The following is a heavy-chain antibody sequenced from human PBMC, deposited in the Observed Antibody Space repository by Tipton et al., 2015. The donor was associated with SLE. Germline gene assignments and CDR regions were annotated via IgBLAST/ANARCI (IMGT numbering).Heavy chain of an antibody. Sequence: TLSLTCAVYGGSFRRYYWTWIRQPPGKGLEWIGETNESGSTNYNPSLKSRVTISIDTSKNQFSLRLSSVTAADTSVYYCARSRSGSSDAFEIWGQGTLVTVSS. CDR1: GGSFRRYY. D-gene: IGHD1-26*01. V-gene: IGHV4-34*01. CDR2: TNESGST. J-gene: IGHJ3*02. CDR3: ARSRSGSSDAFEI.